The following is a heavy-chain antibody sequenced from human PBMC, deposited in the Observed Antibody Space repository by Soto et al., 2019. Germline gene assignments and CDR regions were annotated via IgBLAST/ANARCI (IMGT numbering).Heavy chain of an antibody. CDR2: IIPIFGTA. CDR3: ARDGVAGDFDY. D-gene: IGHD6-19*01. CDR1: GCTFSSYA. J-gene: IGHJ4*02. V-gene: IGHV1-69*13. Sequence: SVKVSCKASGCTFSSYAISWVRQAPGQGLELMGGIIPIFGTANYAQKFQGRVTITADESTSTAYMELSSLRSEDTAVYYCARDGVAGDFDYWGQGTLVTVSS.